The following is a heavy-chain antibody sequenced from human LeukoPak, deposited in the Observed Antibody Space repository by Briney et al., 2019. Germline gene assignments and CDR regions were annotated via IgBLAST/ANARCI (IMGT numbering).Heavy chain of an antibody. V-gene: IGHV4-59*01. CDR3: ARAPGSSYYYYMDV. J-gene: IGHJ6*03. D-gene: IGHD6-6*01. Sequence: PSETLSLTCTVSGGSINTYYWSWFRQLPGKGLEFIGYISASGIINYNPSLESRLIMSLDTSKNQFSLKLSSVTAADTAVYYCARAPGSSYYYYMDVWGKGTTVTVSS. CDR1: GGSINTYY. CDR2: ISASGII.